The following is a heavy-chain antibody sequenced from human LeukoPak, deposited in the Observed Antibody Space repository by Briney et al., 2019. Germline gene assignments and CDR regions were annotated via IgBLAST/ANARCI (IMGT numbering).Heavy chain of an antibody. CDR2: INWNGGGT. D-gene: IGHD1-26*01. CDR1: GFTFKDYG. V-gene: IGHV3-9*03. Sequence: PGGSLRLSCAATGFTFKDYGMHWVRQPPGKGLEWVSSINWNGGGTDYADSVKGRFTISRDNAKNSLYLQLSSLRPEDMALYYCAKHMRATNTYSFFGLDVWGQGTTVTVSS. J-gene: IGHJ6*02. CDR3: AKHMRATNTYSFFGLDV.